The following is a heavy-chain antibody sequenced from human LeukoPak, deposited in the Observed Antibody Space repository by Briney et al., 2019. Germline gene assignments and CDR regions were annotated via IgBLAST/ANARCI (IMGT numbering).Heavy chain of an antibody. CDR1: GFTFSSYA. CDR3: ASKLSIAVADAPIDY. CDR2: ISGSGGST. J-gene: IGHJ4*02. D-gene: IGHD6-19*01. Sequence: GGSLRLSCAASGFTFSSYAMSWVRQAPGKGLEWVSAISGSGGSTYYADSVKGRFTISRDNSKNTLYLQMNSLRAEDTAVYYCASKLSIAVADAPIDYWGQGTLVTVSS. V-gene: IGHV3-23*01.